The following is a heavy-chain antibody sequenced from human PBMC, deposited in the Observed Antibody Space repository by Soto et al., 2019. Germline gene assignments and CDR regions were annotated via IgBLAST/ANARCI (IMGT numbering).Heavy chain of an antibody. CDR2: IQSGGST. D-gene: IGHD2-15*01. CDR3: ARDDVHCSGGRCYGVPMEV. V-gene: IGHV3-66*01. CDR1: RFTVSSNY. J-gene: IGHJ6*03. Sequence: GSLRLSFVASRFTVSSNYIIGVLQTPLNWLEWVSLIQSGGSTCYAGSVKGRFTISRDNSKNTLFLQMNSLRAEDTAVYFCARDDVHCSGGRCYGVPMEVWGKGTTVTVSS.